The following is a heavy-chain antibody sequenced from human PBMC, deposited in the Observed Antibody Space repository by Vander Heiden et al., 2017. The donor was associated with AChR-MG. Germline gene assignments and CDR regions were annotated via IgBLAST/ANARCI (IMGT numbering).Heavy chain of an antibody. CDR2: ISYDGSNK. V-gene: IGHV3-30-3*01. D-gene: IGHD2-2*01. CDR1: GFTFSSYA. J-gene: IGHJ5*02. CDR3: ARDTSLGFDP. Sequence: QVQPVASGGGVVQPGRALRLPCAPPGFTFSSYAMHWVRQAPGKGLEWVAVISYDGSNKYYADSVKGRFTISRDNSKNTLYLQMNSLRAEDTAVYYCARDTSLGFDPWGQGTLVTVSS.